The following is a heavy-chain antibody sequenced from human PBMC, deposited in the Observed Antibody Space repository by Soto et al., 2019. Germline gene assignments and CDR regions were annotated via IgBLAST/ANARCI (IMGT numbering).Heavy chain of an antibody. CDR1: GFTFSSYA. Sequence: EGSLRLSCAASGFTFSSYAMHWVRQAPGKGLEWVAVISYDGSNKYYADSVKGRFTISRDNSKNTLYLQMNSLRAEDTAVYYCASGGNVVPDASDIWGQATRGTFSS. V-gene: IGHV3-30-3*01. D-gene: IGHD2-15*01. CDR2: ISYDGSNK. CDR3: ASGGNVVPDASDI. J-gene: IGHJ3*02.